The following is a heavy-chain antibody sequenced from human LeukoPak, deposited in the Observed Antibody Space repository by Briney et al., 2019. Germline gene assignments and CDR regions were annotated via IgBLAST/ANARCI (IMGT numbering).Heavy chain of an antibody. CDR1: GGSISSGDYY. Sequence: SETLSLTCTVSGGSISSGDYYWSWIRQPPGKGLEWIGYIYYSGSTYYNPSLKSRVTISVDTSKNQFSLKLSSVTAADTAVYYCARGPVATMGNDGFDYWGQGTLVTVSS. J-gene: IGHJ4*02. CDR2: IYYSGST. V-gene: IGHV4-30-4*08. CDR3: ARGPVATMGNDGFDY. D-gene: IGHD5-12*01.